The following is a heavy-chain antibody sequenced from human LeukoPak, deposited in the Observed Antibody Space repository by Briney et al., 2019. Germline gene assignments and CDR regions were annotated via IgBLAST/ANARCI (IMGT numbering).Heavy chain of an antibody. J-gene: IGHJ6*04. D-gene: IGHD2-2*01. CDR1: GFTFNNYA. CDR2: ISSNGGST. Sequence: GGSLRLSCSASGFTFNNYAMHWVRQPPGKGLEYVAGISSNGGSTYYADSVKGRFIISRDNSKNTLYLQMSSLRAEDTAVYYCVKDSDCRSTSCSALFMDVWGKGTTVTVSS. CDR3: VKDSDCRSTSCSALFMDV. V-gene: IGHV3-64D*06.